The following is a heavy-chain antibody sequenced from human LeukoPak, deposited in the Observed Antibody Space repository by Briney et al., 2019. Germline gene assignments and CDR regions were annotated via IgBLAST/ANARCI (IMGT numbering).Heavy chain of an antibody. Sequence: GGSLRLSCAASGFTFSSYSMSWVRQAPGKGLEWVSVIYSGGSTFYANFVKGRFTISRDNSNNTLYLQMNSLRAEDTAVYYCTTGAYWGQGTLVTVSS. CDR3: TTGAY. CDR2: IYSGGST. CDR1: GFTFSSYS. V-gene: IGHV3-53*01. J-gene: IGHJ4*02.